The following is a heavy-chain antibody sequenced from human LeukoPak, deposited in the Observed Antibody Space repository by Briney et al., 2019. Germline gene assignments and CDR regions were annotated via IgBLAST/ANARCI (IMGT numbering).Heavy chain of an antibody. CDR3: ARDPGGPFDY. J-gene: IGHJ4*02. D-gene: IGHD2-15*01. Sequence: GGSLRLSCAVSGLTFSSSWMDWVRQAPGKGLEWVASINPDGNKKYSADSVKGRFTISRDNAENSLYLQMNSLRAEDTAVYYCARDPGGPFDYWGQGTLVTVSS. CDR1: GLTFSSSW. CDR2: INPDGNKK. V-gene: IGHV3-7*01.